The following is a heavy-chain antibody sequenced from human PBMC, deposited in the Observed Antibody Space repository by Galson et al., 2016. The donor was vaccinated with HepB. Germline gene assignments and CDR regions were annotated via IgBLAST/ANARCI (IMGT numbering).Heavy chain of an antibody. V-gene: IGHV1-69*13. Sequence: SVKVSCKASGGAFSNYAINWVRQAPGQGLEWMGGITPMFGAANYAQEFQGRVTITADESTSTAYMELSSLSSEDTATYCCARGGSYGSGKEDAFHIWGQGTMVIVSS. J-gene: IGHJ3*02. CDR1: GGAFSNYA. CDR2: ITPMFGAA. D-gene: IGHD3-10*01. CDR3: ARGGSYGSGKEDAFHI.